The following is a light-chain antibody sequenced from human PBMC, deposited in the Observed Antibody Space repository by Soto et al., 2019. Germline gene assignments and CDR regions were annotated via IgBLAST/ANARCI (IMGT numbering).Light chain of an antibody. CDR3: QHYGSSPFT. J-gene: IGKJ3*01. V-gene: IGKV3-20*01. CDR2: GAS. CDR1: QSVGSNY. Sequence: EIVLTQSPGTLSLSPGERATLSCRASQSVGSNYLAWYQQKPGQAPRLLVYGASIRATGIPDRFSGSGSGTDLTLTISRVEPEDFAVYYCQHYGSSPFTFGPGTRVDIK.